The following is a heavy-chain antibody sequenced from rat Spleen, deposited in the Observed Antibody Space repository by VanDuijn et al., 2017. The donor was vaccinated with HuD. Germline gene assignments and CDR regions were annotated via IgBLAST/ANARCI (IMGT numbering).Heavy chain of an antibody. V-gene: IGHV5-31*01. D-gene: IGHD3-4*01. CDR3: TREETLYWYFDF. Sequence: EVELVESGGGLVQPGTSLKLSCVASGFTFNNYWLSWVRQTPGKGLDWVASITKDGGSLFYRDSVKGRFTISRDNAESTLYLQMNSLRSEDTATYYCTREETLYWYFDFWGPGTMVTVSS. CDR2: ITKDGGSL. CDR1: GFTFNNYW. J-gene: IGHJ1*01.